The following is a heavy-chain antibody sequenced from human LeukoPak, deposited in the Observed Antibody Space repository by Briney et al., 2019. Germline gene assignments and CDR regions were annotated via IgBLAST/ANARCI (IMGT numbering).Heavy chain of an antibody. CDR3: ARGGGRSSSRFLFRGRYLDY. Sequence: SVKVSCKASGGTFSSYAISWVRQAPGQGLEWMGGIIPIFGTANYAQKFQGRVTITTDTSTSTAYMELRSLRSDDTAVYYCARGGGRSSSRFLFRGRYLDYWGQGTLVTVSS. J-gene: IGHJ4*02. CDR1: GGTFSSYA. D-gene: IGHD6-13*01. V-gene: IGHV1-69*05. CDR2: IIPIFGTA.